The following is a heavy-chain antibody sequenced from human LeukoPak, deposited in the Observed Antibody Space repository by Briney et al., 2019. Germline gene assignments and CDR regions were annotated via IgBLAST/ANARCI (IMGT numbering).Heavy chain of an antibody. Sequence: SETLSLTCTASGASITSHYWSWIRQPPGKGLEWIGYMYNSGSTNYNPALKSRVTISVDTAKNQFSLKLTSVTAADTAVYYCARRDTASDLDYWGQGTLVTVSS. CDR1: GASITSHY. CDR2: MYNSGST. J-gene: IGHJ4*02. CDR3: ARRDTASDLDY. V-gene: IGHV4-59*11. D-gene: IGHD5-18*01.